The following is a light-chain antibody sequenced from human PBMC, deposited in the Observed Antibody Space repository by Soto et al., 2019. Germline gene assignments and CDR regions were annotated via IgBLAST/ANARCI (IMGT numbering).Light chain of an antibody. CDR2: GAI. CDR3: QQYGSSPRT. CDR1: QSVSNSY. V-gene: IGKV3-20*01. Sequence: EIVLTQSPDILSLSPGDTATLSCRASQSVSNSYLAWYQQKRGQAPRLLIYGAICRATGIPHRFTGSGYGTGFTLSISRLEPYDFAVYYCQQYGSSPRTFGQGTKVEIK. J-gene: IGKJ1*01.